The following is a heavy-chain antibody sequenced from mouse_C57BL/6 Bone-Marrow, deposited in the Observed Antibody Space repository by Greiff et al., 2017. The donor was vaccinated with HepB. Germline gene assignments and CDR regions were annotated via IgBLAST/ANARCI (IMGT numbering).Heavy chain of an antibody. CDR1: GYTFTDYY. CDR2: IFPGSGST. J-gene: IGHJ4*01. Sequence: VQLVESGPELVKPGASVKISCKASGYTFTDYYINWVKQRPGQGLEWIGWIFPGSGSTYYNEKFKGKATLTVDKSSSTAYMLLSSLTSEDSAVYFCARSIEVYYYGSSSMDYWGQGTSVTVSS. V-gene: IGHV1-75*01. D-gene: IGHD1-1*01. CDR3: ARSIEVYYYGSSSMDY.